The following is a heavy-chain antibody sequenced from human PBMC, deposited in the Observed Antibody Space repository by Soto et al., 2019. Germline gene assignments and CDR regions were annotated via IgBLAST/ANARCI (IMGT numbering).Heavy chain of an antibody. D-gene: IGHD2-21*01. J-gene: IGHJ4*02. CDR2: ISHTGSA. V-gene: IGHV4-4*02. CDR3: ARHIAVSGTRGFDH. CDR1: GGSITSNW. Sequence: QVQLQESGPGLMKPSGTLSLTCAVSGGSITSNWWSWVRQPPGKGLEWIAEISHTGSANYNPSLMGRLTISMDKSRNHVSLNLTSVTAADTAVYFCARHIAVSGTRGFDHWGQGTLVTVSS.